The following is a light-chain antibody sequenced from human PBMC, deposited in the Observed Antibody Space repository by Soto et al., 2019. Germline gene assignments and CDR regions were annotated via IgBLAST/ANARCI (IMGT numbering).Light chain of an antibody. CDR3: QQYGTSRWT. V-gene: IGKV3D-20*01. CDR1: QNVSNSY. CDR2: GAS. Sequence: EIVLTQSPATLSLSPGERATLSCGASQNVSNSYLAWYQQKPGLAPRLLIYGASSRAIGIPDRFSGSGSGADFTLTISRLEPEDFAVYYCQQYGTSRWTFGQGTKVEIK. J-gene: IGKJ1*01.